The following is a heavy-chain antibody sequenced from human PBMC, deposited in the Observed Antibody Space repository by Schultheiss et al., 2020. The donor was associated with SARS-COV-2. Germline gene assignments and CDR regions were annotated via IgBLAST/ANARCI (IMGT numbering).Heavy chain of an antibody. V-gene: IGHV3-49*04. J-gene: IGHJ6*02. CDR3: AKETGGNMDV. D-gene: IGHD7-27*01. CDR1: GFTFSSYA. Sequence: GGSLRLSCAASGFTFSSYAMSWVRQAPGQGLEWLGFIRNKAYGGTTEYAASVKGRFSISRDDSKSIAYLQMNSLKTDDTAVYYCAKETGGNMDVWGQGTTVTVSS. CDR2: IRNKAYGGTT.